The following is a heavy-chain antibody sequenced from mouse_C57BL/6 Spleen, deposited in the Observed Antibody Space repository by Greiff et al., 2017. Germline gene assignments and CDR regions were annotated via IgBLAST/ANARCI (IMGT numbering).Heavy chain of an antibody. D-gene: IGHD3-2*02. Sequence: EVQLLESEGGLVQPGSSMKLSCTASGFTFSDYYMAWVRQVPEKGLEWVANINYDGSSTYYLDSLKSRFIISRDNAKNILYLQMSSLKSEDTATYYCARDRSSGYDYWGQGTTLTVSS. CDR1: GFTFSDYY. V-gene: IGHV5-16*01. CDR3: ARDRSSGYDY. CDR2: INYDGSST. J-gene: IGHJ2*01.